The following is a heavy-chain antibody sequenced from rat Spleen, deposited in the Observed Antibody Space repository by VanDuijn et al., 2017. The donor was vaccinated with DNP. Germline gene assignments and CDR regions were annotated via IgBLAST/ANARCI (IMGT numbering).Heavy chain of an antibody. CDR3: ARGNYPGINTFDY. D-gene: IGHD1-4*01. Sequence: EVQLVESGGGLVQPGRSLKLSCAASGFTFSDYNMAWVRQAPKKGLEWVASISYDGGSTYYRDSVKGRFTISRDNAKSTLYLQMNSLRSEDTATYYCARGNYPGINTFDYWGQGVMVTVSS. J-gene: IGHJ2*01. CDR2: ISYDGGST. CDR1: GFTFSDYN. V-gene: IGHV5-22*01.